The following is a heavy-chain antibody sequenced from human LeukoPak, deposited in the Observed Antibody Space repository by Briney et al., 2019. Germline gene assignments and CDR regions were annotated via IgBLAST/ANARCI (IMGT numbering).Heavy chain of an antibody. Sequence: ASVTVSCKASGYTFNDYYMHWVRQAPGQGGERMGWIDPYSGGTNYAQKFQGRVTMTRDTSISTAYMELSRLTSDDTAEYYCARGNYYGSGPLFDAWGQGALVTVSS. J-gene: IGHJ5*02. CDR1: GYTFNDYY. D-gene: IGHD3-10*01. V-gene: IGHV1-2*02. CDR2: IDPYSGGT. CDR3: ARGNYYGSGPLFDA.